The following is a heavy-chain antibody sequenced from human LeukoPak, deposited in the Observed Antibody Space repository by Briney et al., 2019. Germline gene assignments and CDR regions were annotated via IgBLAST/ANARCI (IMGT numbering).Heavy chain of an antibody. J-gene: IGHJ4*02. Sequence: PGGSLRLSCAASGFTFSSYWMSWVRQAPGKGLEWVANIKEDGSEKYYVDSVKGRFTISRDNAKNSLYPQMNSLRAEDTAVYFCARDVRASFDYWGQGTLVTVSS. CDR1: GFTFSSYW. V-gene: IGHV3-7*04. CDR3: ARDVRASFDY. CDR2: IKEDGSEK.